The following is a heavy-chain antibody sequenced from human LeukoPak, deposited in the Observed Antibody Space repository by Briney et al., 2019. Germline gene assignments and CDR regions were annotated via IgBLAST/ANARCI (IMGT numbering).Heavy chain of an antibody. D-gene: IGHD6-19*01. CDR1: GYTFTGYY. CDR3: AADRLVGGYPAAFDI. V-gene: IGHV1-2*04. J-gene: IGHJ3*02. CDR2: INPNSGGT. Sequence: ASVKVSCKASGYTFTGYYMHWVRQAPGQGLEWMGWINPNSGGTNYAQKFQGWVTMTRDTSISTAYMELSRLRSDDTAVYYCAADRLVGGYPAAFDIWGQGTMVTVSS.